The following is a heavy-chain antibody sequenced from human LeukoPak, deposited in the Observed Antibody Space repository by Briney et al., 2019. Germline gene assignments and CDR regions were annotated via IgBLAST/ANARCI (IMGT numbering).Heavy chain of an antibody. CDR1: GYSFTSYC. Sequence: GEFLKISCKGSGYSFTSYCIGWVRQMPGKGLEWMGIIYPGDSDTRYSPSFQGQVTISADKSISTAYLQWSSLKASDTAMYYCARRKAPTYSSSARAGGFDYWGQGTLVTVSS. CDR2: IYPGDSDT. J-gene: IGHJ4*02. CDR3: ARRKAPTYSSSARAGGFDY. D-gene: IGHD6-13*01. V-gene: IGHV5-51*01.